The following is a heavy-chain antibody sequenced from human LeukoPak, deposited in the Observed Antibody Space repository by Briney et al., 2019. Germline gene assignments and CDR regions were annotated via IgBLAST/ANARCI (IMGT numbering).Heavy chain of an antibody. CDR2: IYHSGST. CDR3: ARDNRELLN. V-gene: IGHV4-30-2*01. J-gene: IGHJ4*02. D-gene: IGHD1-7*01. CDR1: GGSISSGGYY. Sequence: KPSETLSLTCTVSGGSISSGGYYWSWIRQPPGKGLEWIGYIYHSGSTYYNPSLKSRVTISVDRSKNQFSLKLSSVTAADTAVYYCARDNRELLNWGQGTLVTVSS.